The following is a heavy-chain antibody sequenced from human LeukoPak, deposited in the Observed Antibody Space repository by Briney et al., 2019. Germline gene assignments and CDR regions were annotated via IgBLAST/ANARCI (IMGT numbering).Heavy chain of an antibody. J-gene: IGHJ2*01. V-gene: IGHV1-69*04. CDR3: ARGTYCGDDCYNRYFDL. CDR2: IIPTLGIP. Sequence: SVKVSCKASGGTFRRNSVSWVRQAPGQGLEWMGRIIPTLGIPEYAQKFKDRVTISADKSTGTAYMELSSLRSDDTAVYYCARGTYCGDDCYNRYFDLWGRGTLVTVSP. D-gene: IGHD2-21*02. CDR1: GGTFRRNS.